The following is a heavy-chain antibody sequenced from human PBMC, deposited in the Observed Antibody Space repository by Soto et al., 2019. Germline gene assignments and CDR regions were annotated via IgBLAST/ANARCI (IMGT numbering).Heavy chain of an antibody. J-gene: IGHJ6*02. V-gene: IGHV4-4*07. Sequence: QVQLQESGPGLVKPSETLSLTCTVSGGSISSYYWSWIRQPAGKGLEWIGRISTTETTNYNPSLKSRVSMSLDTSKSQVSLKLSYVTAADAAVYYCAGNIAAAGRRYYGMDVWGQGTTVTVSS. CDR3: AGNIAAAGRRYYGMDV. D-gene: IGHD6-13*01. CDR2: ISTTETT. CDR1: GGSISSYY.